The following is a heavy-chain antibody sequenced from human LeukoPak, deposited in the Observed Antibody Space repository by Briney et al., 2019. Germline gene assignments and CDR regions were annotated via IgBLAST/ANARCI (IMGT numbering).Heavy chain of an antibody. D-gene: IGHD3-22*01. J-gene: IGHJ5*02. CDR1: GFTFSSYW. V-gene: IGHV3-7*01. Sequence: GGSLRLSCAASGFTFSSYWMSWVRQAPGKGLEWVANIKQDGSDKYYVDSVKGRFTISRDNAKNSLYLQMNSLRAEDTAVFYCARDSPHYYDSSGYWFDPWGQGTLVTVSS. CDR2: IKQDGSDK. CDR3: ARDSPHYYDSSGYWFDP.